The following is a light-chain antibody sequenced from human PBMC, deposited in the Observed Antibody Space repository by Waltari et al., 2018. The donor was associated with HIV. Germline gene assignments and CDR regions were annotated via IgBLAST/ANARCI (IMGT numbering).Light chain of an antibody. Sequence: QSVLPQPPSVSAAPGQPVTIPCSGSSSNIGNNYVSRYQQVTGAAPKLVLYDNNERPSGIRDRFSGSKSGTSATLDITGLQPGDEADYYCGTWDSGKNVWVFGGGTKLTVL. CDR3: GTWDSGKNVWV. V-gene: IGLV1-51*01. CDR1: SSNIGNNY. J-gene: IGLJ3*02. CDR2: DNN.